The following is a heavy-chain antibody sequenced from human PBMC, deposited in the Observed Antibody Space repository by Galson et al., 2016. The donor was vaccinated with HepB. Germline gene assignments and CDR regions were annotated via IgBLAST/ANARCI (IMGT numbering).Heavy chain of an antibody. J-gene: IGHJ5*02. CDR3: ARVPYQSPADIPRFDP. CDR1: GGSISSDNYY. CDR2: IYYSGST. Sequence: TLSLTCTVSGGSISSDNYYWIWIRQHPGKGLEWIGYIYYSGSTYYNPSHKSRVTISVDTSDNQFSLNLNSGTAADTAVYFCARVPYQSPADIPRFDPWGQGTLVTVSS. V-gene: IGHV4-31*03. D-gene: IGHD3-9*01.